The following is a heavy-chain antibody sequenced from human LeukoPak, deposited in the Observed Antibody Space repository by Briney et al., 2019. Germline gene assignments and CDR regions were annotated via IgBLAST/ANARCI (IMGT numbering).Heavy chain of an antibody. CDR3: ARKDYGSGSHYYFDY. CDR2: ISAYNGNT. CDR1: GYTFTING. V-gene: IGHV1-18*01. Sequence: ASVKLSCKASGYTFTINGNSWVRQPPGQGHGLMGWISAYNGNTNYAQKLQGRVTMTTDTSTSTAYMELRSLRSDDTAVYYCARKDYGSGSHYYFDYWGQGTLVTVSS. J-gene: IGHJ4*02. D-gene: IGHD3-10*01.